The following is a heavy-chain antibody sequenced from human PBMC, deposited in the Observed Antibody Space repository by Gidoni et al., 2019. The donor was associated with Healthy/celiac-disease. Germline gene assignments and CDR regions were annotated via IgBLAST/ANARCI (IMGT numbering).Heavy chain of an antibody. CDR1: GGSISGYY. CDR2: IYYSGST. Sequence: QVQLQESGPGLVKPSETLSLTCTVSGGSISGYYWSWIRQPPGKGLEWIGYIYYSGSTNYNPSLKSRVTISVDTSKNQFSLKLSSVTAADTAVYYCARASYDSSGYYSDYWGQGTLVTVSS. V-gene: IGHV4-59*01. CDR3: ARASYDSSGYYSDY. D-gene: IGHD3-22*01. J-gene: IGHJ4*02.